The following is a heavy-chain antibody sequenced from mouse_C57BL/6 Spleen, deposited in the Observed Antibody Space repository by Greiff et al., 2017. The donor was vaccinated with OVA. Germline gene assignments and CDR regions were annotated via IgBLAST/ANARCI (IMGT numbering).Heavy chain of an antibody. V-gene: IGHV1-18*01. CDR3: ARLYDGYYGAMDY. Sequence: VQLQQSGPELVKPGASVKIPCKASGYTFTDYNMDWVKQSHGKSLEWIGDINPNNGGTIYNQKFKGKATLTVDKSSSTAYMELRSLTSEDTAVYYCARLYDGYYGAMDYWGQGTSVTVSS. D-gene: IGHD2-3*01. CDR2: INPNNGGT. J-gene: IGHJ4*01. CDR1: GYTFTDYN.